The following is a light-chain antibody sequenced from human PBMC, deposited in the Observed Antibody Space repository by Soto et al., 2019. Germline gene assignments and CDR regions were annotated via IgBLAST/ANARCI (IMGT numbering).Light chain of an antibody. Sequence: QSVLTQPASVSGSPGQLITISCTGTSSDVGGYNYVSWYQQHPGKAPKLMIYDISNRPSGVSNRFSGSKSGNTASLTISGLQGEDEADYYCSSYTSSSTGVFGTGTKVTVL. J-gene: IGLJ1*01. V-gene: IGLV2-14*01. CDR3: SSYTSSSTGV. CDR1: SSDVGGYNY. CDR2: DIS.